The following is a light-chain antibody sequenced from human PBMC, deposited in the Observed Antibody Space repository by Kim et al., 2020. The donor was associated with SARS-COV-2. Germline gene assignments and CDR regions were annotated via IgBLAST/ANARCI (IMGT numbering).Light chain of an antibody. CDR3: QQRSIWPGT. CDR2: DAS. Sequence: LSPGDRASRSCRASQSVSSYSAWYQQTPGQAPRLFIYDASNRATVIPARCSGSVYGTDFTLTISSLEPEDSAVYCCQQRSIWPGTFGQGTKVDIK. J-gene: IGKJ1*01. CDR1: QSVSSY. V-gene: IGKV3-11*01.